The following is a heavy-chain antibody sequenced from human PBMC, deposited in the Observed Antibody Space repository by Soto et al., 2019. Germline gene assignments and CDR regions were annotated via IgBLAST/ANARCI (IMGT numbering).Heavy chain of an antibody. CDR2: INIGSTSV. D-gene: IGHD2-2*01. CDR3: TSSRSPDAY. CDR1: GFDFNSYS. J-gene: IGHJ4*02. Sequence: GGSLRLSCVASGFDFNSYSMNWVRQAPGKGLEWISYINIGSTSVFYADSVKGRFTISRDNAKNSLYLQMNILRAEDTAVYYCTSSRSPDAYWGQGTLVTVSS. V-gene: IGHV3-48*01.